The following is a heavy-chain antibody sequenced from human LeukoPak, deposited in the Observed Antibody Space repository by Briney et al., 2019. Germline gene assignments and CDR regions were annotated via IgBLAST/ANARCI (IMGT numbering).Heavy chain of an antibody. V-gene: IGHV4-61*08. D-gene: IGHD5-24*01. Sequence: SETLSLTCTVSGGSISSGGYYWSWIRQHPGKGLEWIGYIYYSGSTYYNPSLKSRVTISVDTSKNQFSLKLSSVTAADTAVYYCARSSMAHHFDYWGQGTLVTVSS. J-gene: IGHJ4*02. CDR2: IYYSGST. CDR3: ARSSMAHHFDY. CDR1: GGSISSGGYY.